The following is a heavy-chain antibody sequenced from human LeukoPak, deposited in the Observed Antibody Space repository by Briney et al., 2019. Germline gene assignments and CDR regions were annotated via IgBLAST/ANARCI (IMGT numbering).Heavy chain of an antibody. CDR3: ARGHPWTLYGGKHPYVY. D-gene: IGHD4-23*01. Sequence: SETLSLTCAVYGGSFSGYYWSWIRQPPGKGLEWIGEINHSGSTNYNPSLKSRVTISVDTSKNQFSLKLSSVTAADTAVYYRARGHPWTLYGGKHPYVYWGQGTLVTVSS. J-gene: IGHJ4*02. CDR1: GGSFSGYY. V-gene: IGHV4-34*01. CDR2: INHSGST.